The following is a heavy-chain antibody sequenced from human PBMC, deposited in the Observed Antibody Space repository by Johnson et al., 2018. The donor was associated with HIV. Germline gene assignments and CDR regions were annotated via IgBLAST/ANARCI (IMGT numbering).Heavy chain of an antibody. CDR3: ARDQGWELLNDAFDY. CDR2: ISYDGSNK. J-gene: IGHJ3*01. CDR1: GFTFSSYA. V-gene: IGHV3-30*04. D-gene: IGHD1-26*01. Sequence: QVQLVESGGGVVRPGGSLRLSCAASGFTFSSYAMHWVRQAPGKGLEWVAVISYDGSNKYYADSVKGRFTISRDNSKNTLYLQMNSLRAEDTAVYYCARDQGWELLNDAFDYWGQGTLVTVSS.